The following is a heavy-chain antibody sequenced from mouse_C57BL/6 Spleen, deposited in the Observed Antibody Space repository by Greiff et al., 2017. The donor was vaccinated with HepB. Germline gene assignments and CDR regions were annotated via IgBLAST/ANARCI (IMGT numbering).Heavy chain of an antibody. J-gene: IGHJ3*01. CDR1: GFTFSSYA. CDR3: ARDEAY. Sequence: EVMLVESGGGLVKPGGSLTLSCAASGFTFSSYAMSWVRQTPEKRLEWVATISDGGSYTYYPDNVKGRFTISRDNAKNNLYLQMSHLKSEDTAMYYCARDEAYWGQGTLVTVSA. V-gene: IGHV5-4*01. CDR2: ISDGGSYT.